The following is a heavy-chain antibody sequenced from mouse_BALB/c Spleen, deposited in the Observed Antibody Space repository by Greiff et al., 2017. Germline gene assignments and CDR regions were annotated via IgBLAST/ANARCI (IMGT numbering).Heavy chain of an antibody. J-gene: IGHJ1*01. CDR1: GDSITSGY. V-gene: IGHV3-8*02. D-gene: IGHD2-1*01. CDR3: AIYYGNYWYFDV. Sequence: VQLQHSGPSLVKPSQSLSLTCSVTGDSITSGYWNWIRKFPGNKLEYMGYISYSGSTYYYPSLISRISITRDTSKNQYYLQLNSVTTEDTATYYCAIYYGNYWYFDVWGAGTTVTVSS. CDR2: ISYSGST.